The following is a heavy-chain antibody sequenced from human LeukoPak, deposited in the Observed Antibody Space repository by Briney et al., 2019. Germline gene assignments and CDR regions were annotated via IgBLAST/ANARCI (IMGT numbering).Heavy chain of an antibody. Sequence: GGSLRLSCAASGFTLSSFAMHWVRQAPGKGLEWVAVISYDGSSQTYADSVKGRFTISTDNSKNTLYLQMNSLRAEDTAVYYCAKTRGTLRYCSGGSCHGLNHWGQGTLVTVSS. V-gene: IGHV3-30-3*02. CDR3: AKTRGTLRYCSGGSCHGLNH. CDR1: GFTLSSFA. CDR2: ISYDGSSQ. D-gene: IGHD2-15*01. J-gene: IGHJ5*02.